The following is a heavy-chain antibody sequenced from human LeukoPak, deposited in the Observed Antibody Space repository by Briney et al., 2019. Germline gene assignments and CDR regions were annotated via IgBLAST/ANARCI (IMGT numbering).Heavy chain of an antibody. CDR3: ASSPDTGLWFVESLGGFDY. Sequence: SETLSLTCTVSGGSITDYYWGWIRQPPGKGLEWIGYDYYSGSSNYNPSLKSRVTISVDTSKNQFSLKMSSVTAADTAVYYCASSPDTGLWFVESLGGFDYWGQGTLVTVSS. D-gene: IGHD3-10*01. J-gene: IGHJ4*02. CDR1: GGSITDYY. CDR2: DYYSGSS. V-gene: IGHV4-59*01.